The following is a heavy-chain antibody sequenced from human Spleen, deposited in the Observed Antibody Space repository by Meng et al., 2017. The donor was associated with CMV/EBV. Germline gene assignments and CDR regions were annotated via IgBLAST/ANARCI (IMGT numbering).Heavy chain of an antibody. J-gene: IGHJ6*02. Sequence: GSLRLSCAVYGGSFSGYYWSWIRQPPGKGLEWIGEINHSGSTNYNLSLKSRVTISVDTSKNQFSLKLSSVTAADTAVYYCARAYGSGSYFSYYYYYGMDVWGQGTTVTVSS. CDR2: INHSGST. CDR1: GGSFSGYY. D-gene: IGHD3-10*01. CDR3: ARAYGSGSYFSYYYYYGMDV. V-gene: IGHV4-34*01.